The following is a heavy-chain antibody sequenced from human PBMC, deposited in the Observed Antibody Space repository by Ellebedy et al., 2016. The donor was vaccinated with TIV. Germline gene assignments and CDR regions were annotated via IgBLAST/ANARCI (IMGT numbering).Heavy chain of an antibody. D-gene: IGHD6-19*01. CDR2: IYYTGMT. CDR3: AKDGGYSSGWYND. V-gene: IGHV4-39*07. Sequence: SETLSLXXTVSGGSISGSTSYWGWIRQPPGKGLEWIGTIYYTGMTYSNPSLKSRLTISVDTSKNQFSLNLSSVTAADTAVYYCAKDGGYSSGWYNDWGQGTLVTGS. J-gene: IGHJ4*02. CDR1: GGSISGSTSY.